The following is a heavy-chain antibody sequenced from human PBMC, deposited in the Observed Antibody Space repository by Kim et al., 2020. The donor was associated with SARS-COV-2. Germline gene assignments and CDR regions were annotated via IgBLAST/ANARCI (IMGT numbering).Heavy chain of an antibody. Sequence: GGSLRLSCAASGFTFSSYGMNWVRQAPGKGLEWVAVIWDDGSNKYYADSVKGRFIISRDNSKNTLYLQMNSLRAEDTAVYYCAKELFYGSGSYHFGSKRYYGMVVWGQGTTVTVSS. CDR1: GFTFSSYG. J-gene: IGHJ6*02. V-gene: IGHV3-33*03. D-gene: IGHD3-10*01. CDR2: IWDDGSNK. CDR3: AKELFYGSGSYHFGSKRYYGMVV.